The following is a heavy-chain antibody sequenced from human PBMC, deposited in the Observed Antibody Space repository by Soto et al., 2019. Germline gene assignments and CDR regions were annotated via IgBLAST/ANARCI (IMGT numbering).Heavy chain of an antibody. CDR2: IHPGDSDT. V-gene: IGHV5-51*01. CDR3: ARSSIAVAGPFDY. J-gene: IGHJ4*02. CDR1: GYRFTSHW. D-gene: IGHD6-19*01. Sequence: PGEDLKLSFQGSGYRFTSHWIGWVRQMPGKGLEWMGIIHPGDSDTRYNPSFQGQVTISADKSISTAYLQWSSLKASDAAIYYCARSSIAVAGPFDYWGQGALVTVSS.